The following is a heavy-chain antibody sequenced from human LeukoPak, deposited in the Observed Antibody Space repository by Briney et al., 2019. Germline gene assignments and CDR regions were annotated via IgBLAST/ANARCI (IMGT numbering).Heavy chain of an antibody. Sequence: GASVKVSCKASGYTFTSYYMHWVRQAPGQGLEWMGIINPSGGSTSYAQKFQGRVTMTRDTSTSTGYMELSSLRSEDTAVYYCARDPYSSSWGGNWFDPWGQGTLVTVSS. V-gene: IGHV1-46*01. J-gene: IGHJ5*02. CDR3: ARDPYSSSWGGNWFDP. CDR2: INPSGGST. CDR1: GYTFTSYY. D-gene: IGHD6-13*01.